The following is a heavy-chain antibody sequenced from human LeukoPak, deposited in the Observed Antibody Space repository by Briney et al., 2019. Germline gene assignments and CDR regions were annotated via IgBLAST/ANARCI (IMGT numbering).Heavy chain of an antibody. Sequence: SQTLSLTCVVSGDSVSSKNGAWNWIRQSPSRGLEWLGRTYYRSKLYNDYAESMEGRMTISQDTSKNQNSLHLNSVTPDDTAVYYCARDFGTTGWHTFDYWGQGTLVTVSS. V-gene: IGHV6-1*01. J-gene: IGHJ4*02. CDR2: TYYRSKLYN. CDR3: ARDFGTTGWHTFDY. CDR1: GDSVSSKNGA. D-gene: IGHD6-19*01.